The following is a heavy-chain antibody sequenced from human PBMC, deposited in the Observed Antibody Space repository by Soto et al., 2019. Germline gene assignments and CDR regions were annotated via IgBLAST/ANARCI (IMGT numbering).Heavy chain of an antibody. J-gene: IGHJ4*02. CDR3: ARGRYYYDSSGYYYFDY. D-gene: IGHD3-22*01. V-gene: IGHV4-30-4*01. CDR2: IYYSGST. Sequence: SETLSLTCTVSGGSISSGDYYWSWIRQPPGKGLEWIGYIYYSGSTYYNPSLKSRVTISVDTSKNQFSLRLSSVTAADTAVYYCARGRYYYDSSGYYYFDYWGQGTLVTVSS. CDR1: GGSISSGDYY.